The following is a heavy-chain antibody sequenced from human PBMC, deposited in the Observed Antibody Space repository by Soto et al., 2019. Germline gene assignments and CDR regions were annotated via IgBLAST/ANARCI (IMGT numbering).Heavy chain of an antibody. CDR2: ISWNSGSI. CDR3: AKDSYYYDSSGYYSE. J-gene: IGHJ4*02. Sequence: SLRLSCAASGFTFDDYAMHWVRQAPGKGLEWVSGISWNSGSIGYADSVKGRFTISRDNAKNSLYLQMNSLRAEDTALYYCAKDSYYYDSSGYYSEWGQGTLVTVSS. D-gene: IGHD3-22*01. CDR1: GFTFDDYA. V-gene: IGHV3-9*01.